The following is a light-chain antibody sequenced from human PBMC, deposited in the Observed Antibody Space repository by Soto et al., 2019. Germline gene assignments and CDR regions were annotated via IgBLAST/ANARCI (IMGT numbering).Light chain of an antibody. CDR3: SSFGVSNNV. CDR2: DVT. J-gene: IGLJ1*01. V-gene: IGLV2-8*01. Sequence: QSVLTQPPSASGSPGQSVTISCTGTSGDVGGYDYVSWYQQHPGKAPKLMIYDVTKRPSGVPDRFSGSKSGNTAYLTVSGLQAEDEADYYCSSFGVSNNVFGAGTKLTVL. CDR1: SGDVGGYDY.